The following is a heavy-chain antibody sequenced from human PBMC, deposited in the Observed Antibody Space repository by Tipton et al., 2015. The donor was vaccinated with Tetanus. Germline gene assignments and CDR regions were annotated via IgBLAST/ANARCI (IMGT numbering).Heavy chain of an antibody. D-gene: IGHD2-15*01. CDR1: GFRFDTYA. J-gene: IGHJ4*02. CDR3: TRDLGGYAGY. Sequence: SLRLSCTTSGFRFDTYAMFWVRQIPGKGLEWISGISWNSDYIGYADSVKGRFTTSRDNAENTLSLQMNSLRAEDTAVYYCTRDLGGYAGYWGQGTLVTVSS. CDR2: ISWNSDYI. V-gene: IGHV3-9*01.